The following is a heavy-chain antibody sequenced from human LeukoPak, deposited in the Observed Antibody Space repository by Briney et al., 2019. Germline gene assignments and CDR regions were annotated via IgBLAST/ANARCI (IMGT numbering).Heavy chain of an antibody. CDR1: GFTFSSYS. CDR2: ISSSSTI. Sequence: GGSLRLSCAASGFTFSSYSMNWVRQAPGKGLEWVSYISSSSTIYYADSVKGRFTISRDNAKNSLYLQMNSLRAEDTAVYYCARDFGRYYFDYWGQGTLVTVSS. V-gene: IGHV3-48*04. J-gene: IGHJ4*02. CDR3: ARDFGRYYFDY. D-gene: IGHD3-10*01.